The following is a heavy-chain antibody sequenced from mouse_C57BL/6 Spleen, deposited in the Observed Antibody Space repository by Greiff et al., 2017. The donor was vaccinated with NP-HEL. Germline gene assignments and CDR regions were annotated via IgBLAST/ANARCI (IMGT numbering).Heavy chain of an antibody. Sequence: QVHVKQSGAELVKPGASVKMSCKASGYTFTSYWITWVKQRPGQGLEWIGDIYPGSGSTNYNEKFKSKATLTVDTSSSTAYMQLSSLTSEDSAVYYCARGDYLGYAMDYWGQGTSVTVSS. CDR1: GYTFTSYW. CDR2: IYPGSGST. V-gene: IGHV1-55*01. D-gene: IGHD2-4*01. J-gene: IGHJ4*01. CDR3: ARGDYLGYAMDY.